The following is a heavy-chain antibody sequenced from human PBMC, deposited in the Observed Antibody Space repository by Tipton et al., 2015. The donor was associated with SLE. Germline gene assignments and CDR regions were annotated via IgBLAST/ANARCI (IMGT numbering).Heavy chain of an antibody. V-gene: IGHV3-33*08. Sequence: SLRLSCAASGFTFSSYAMHWVRQAPGKGLEWVAIIWYDGSNKYYADSVKGRFTVSRDNSKNTLYLQMNSLRAEDTAVYYCARVIAAAGVDAFDIWGQGTMVTVSS. CDR3: ARVIAAAGVDAFDI. CDR1: GFTFSSYA. CDR2: IWYDGSNK. D-gene: IGHD6-13*01. J-gene: IGHJ3*02.